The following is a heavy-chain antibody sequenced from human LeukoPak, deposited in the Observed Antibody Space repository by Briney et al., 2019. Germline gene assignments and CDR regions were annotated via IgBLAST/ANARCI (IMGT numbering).Heavy chain of an antibody. CDR2: IIPIFGTA. CDR1: GGTFSSYA. D-gene: IGHD6-6*01. V-gene: IGHV1-69*13. J-gene: IGHJ6*02. Sequence: SVKFSCKASGGTFSSYAISWVRQAPGQGLEWMGGIIPIFGTANYAQKFRGRVTITADESTSTAYMELSSLRSEDTAVYYCARDIGVKIAARPRSYYYGMDVWGQGTTVTVSS. CDR3: ARDIGVKIAARPRSYYYGMDV.